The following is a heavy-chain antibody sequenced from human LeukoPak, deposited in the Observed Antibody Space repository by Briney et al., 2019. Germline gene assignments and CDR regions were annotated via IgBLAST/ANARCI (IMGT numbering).Heavy chain of an antibody. D-gene: IGHD3-22*01. J-gene: IGHJ5*02. Sequence: SETLSLTCTVSGGSISSGGYYWSWIRQHPGKGLEWIGYIYYSGSTYYNPSLKSRVTISVDTSKNQFSLKLSSVTAADTAVYYCARARSGYSYWNWFDPWGQGTLVTVSS. V-gene: IGHV4-31*03. CDR1: GGSISSGGYY. CDR3: ARARSGYSYWNWFDP. CDR2: IYYSGST.